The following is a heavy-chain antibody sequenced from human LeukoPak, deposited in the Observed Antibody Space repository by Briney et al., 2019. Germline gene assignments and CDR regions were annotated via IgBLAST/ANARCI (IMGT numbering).Heavy chain of an antibody. CDR3: AKEGYRYGYAIDY. Sequence: GGSLRLSCVASGFTFSSYAMSWVRQAPGKGLEWVSGISGSGGSTYYADSVKGRFTISRDNSKNTLYLQMNSLRAEDTAVYYCAKEGYRYGYAIDYWGQGTLVTVSS. J-gene: IGHJ4*02. CDR2: ISGSGGST. CDR1: GFTFSSYA. V-gene: IGHV3-23*01. D-gene: IGHD5-18*01.